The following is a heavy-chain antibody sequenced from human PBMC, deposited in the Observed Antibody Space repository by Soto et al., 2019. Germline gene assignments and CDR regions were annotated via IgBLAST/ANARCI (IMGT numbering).Heavy chain of an antibody. Sequence: QVQLQESGPGLVKPSGTLSLTCAVSNGSITSGNWWSWVRQPPGKGLEGIGDIYQTGSTNYNPSLRSRVIISMDKSKNNFSLSLSSVTAADTAVYFCARVWGALAPIAGWFGPWGRGILVTVSS. CDR1: NGSITSGNW. CDR2: IYQTGST. V-gene: IGHV4-4*02. CDR3: ARVWGALAPIAGWFGP. D-gene: IGHD3-16*01. J-gene: IGHJ5*02.